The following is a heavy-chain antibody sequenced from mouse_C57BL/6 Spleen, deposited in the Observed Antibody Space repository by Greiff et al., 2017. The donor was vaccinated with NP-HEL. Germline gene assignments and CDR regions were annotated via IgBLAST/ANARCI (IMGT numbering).Heavy chain of an antibody. CDR2: IDPSDSYT. CDR1: GYTFTSYW. D-gene: IGHD1-2*01. J-gene: IGHJ1*03. V-gene: IGHV1-59*01. Sequence: QVQLQQPGAELVRPGTSVKLSCKASGYTFTSYWMHWVKQRPGQGLEWIGVIDPSDSYTNYNQKFKGKATLTVDTSSSTAYMQLSSLTSEDSAVYYCARSRITTARYFDVWGTGTTVTVSS. CDR3: ARSRITTARYFDV.